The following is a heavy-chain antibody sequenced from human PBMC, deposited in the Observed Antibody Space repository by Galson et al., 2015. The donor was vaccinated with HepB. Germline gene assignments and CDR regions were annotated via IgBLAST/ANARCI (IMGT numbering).Heavy chain of an antibody. CDR2: IKSKTDGGTT. J-gene: IGHJ6*02. Sequence: SLRLSCAASGFTFSNAWMSWVRQAPGKGLEWVGRIKSKTDGGTTDYAAPVKGRFTISRDDSKNTLYLQMNSLKTEDTAVYYCTTDCSSTSCRYYYGMDVWGQGTTVTVSS. CDR3: TTDCSSTSCRYYYGMDV. D-gene: IGHD2-2*01. V-gene: IGHV3-15*01. CDR1: GFTFSNAW.